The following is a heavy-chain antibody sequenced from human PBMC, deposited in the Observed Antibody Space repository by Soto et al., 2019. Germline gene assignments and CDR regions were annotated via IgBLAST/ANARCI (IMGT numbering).Heavy chain of an antibody. Sequence: PGGSLRLSCAASGFTFSSYAMSWVRQAPGKGLEWVSAISGSGGSTYYADSVKGRFTISRDNSKNTLYLQMNSLRAEDTAVYYCAKGITIFGVVIPGVFDYWGQGTLVTVSS. D-gene: IGHD3-3*01. CDR3: AKGITIFGVVIPGVFDY. V-gene: IGHV3-23*01. CDR1: GFTFSSYA. CDR2: ISGSGGST. J-gene: IGHJ4*02.